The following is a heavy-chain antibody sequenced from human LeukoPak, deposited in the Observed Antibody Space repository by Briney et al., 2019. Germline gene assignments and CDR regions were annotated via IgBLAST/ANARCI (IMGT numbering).Heavy chain of an antibody. J-gene: IGHJ4*02. D-gene: IGHD2-15*01. V-gene: IGHV3-7*01. Sequence: GGSLRLSCAASGFTFSSYWMDWVRQVPGKGLEWVANIKPDNIEKYFVGSVKGRFAISRGNGKNSLYLQMNSLRVEDTAVYYCAKQLGYCSDGSCYFPYWGQGTLVTVSS. CDR3: AKQLGYCSDGSCYFPY. CDR1: GFTFSSYW. CDR2: IKPDNIEK.